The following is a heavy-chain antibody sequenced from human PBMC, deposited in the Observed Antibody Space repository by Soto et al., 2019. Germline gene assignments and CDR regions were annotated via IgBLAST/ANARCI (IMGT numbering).Heavy chain of an antibody. V-gene: IGHV4-30-2*05. CDR1: GGSISSGGYS. CDR3: AREWVGGGLIDY. D-gene: IGHD3-16*01. CDR2: IYHSGST. J-gene: IGHJ4*02. Sequence: SETLSLTCAVSGGSISSGGYSWSWIRQPPGKGLEWIGYIYHSGSTYYNPSLKSRVTISVDTSKNQFSLKLSSVTAADTAVYYCAREWVGGGLIDYWGQGTLVTVSS.